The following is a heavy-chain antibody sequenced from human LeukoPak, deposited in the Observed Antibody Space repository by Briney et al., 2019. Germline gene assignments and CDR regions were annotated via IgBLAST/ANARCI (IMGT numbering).Heavy chain of an antibody. CDR2: IYYSGST. CDR3: ARDSPGIAAAGNQAGTLY. J-gene: IGHJ4*02. Sequence: NPSETLSLTCTVSGGSFSSSSYYWGWIRQPPGKGLEWIGSIYYSGSTYYNPSLKSRVTISVDTSKNQFSLKLSSVTAADTAVYYCARDSPGIAAAGNQAGTLYWGQGTLVTVSS. V-gene: IGHV4-39*07. D-gene: IGHD6-13*01. CDR1: GGSFSSSSYY.